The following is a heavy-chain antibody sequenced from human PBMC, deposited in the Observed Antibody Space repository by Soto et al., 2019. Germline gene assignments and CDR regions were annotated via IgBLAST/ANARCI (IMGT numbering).Heavy chain of an antibody. V-gene: IGHV4-59*01. CDR1: GGSISSYY. Sequence: SDTLSLTCTVSGGSISSYYWSWIRQPPGKGLEWIGYIYYSGSTNYNPSLKSRVTISVDTSKNQFSLKLSSVTAADTAVYYCARVYDSSGRIDYFDYWGQGTLVTV. D-gene: IGHD3-22*01. CDR3: ARVYDSSGRIDYFDY. J-gene: IGHJ4*02. CDR2: IYYSGST.